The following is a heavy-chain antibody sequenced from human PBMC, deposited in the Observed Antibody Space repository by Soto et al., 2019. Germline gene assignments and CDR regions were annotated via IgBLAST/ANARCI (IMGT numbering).Heavy chain of an antibody. Sequence: PVGSLRLSCAASGFTFSGSAMHWVRQASGKGLEWAGRIRSKANSYATAYVASVKGRFTISRDDSKNTAYLQMNSLKTEDTAVYYCTSQGYSYGFVYWGQGTLVTVSS. D-gene: IGHD5-18*01. V-gene: IGHV3-73*01. CDR1: GFTFSGSA. CDR3: TSQGYSYGFVY. J-gene: IGHJ4*02. CDR2: IRSKANSYAT.